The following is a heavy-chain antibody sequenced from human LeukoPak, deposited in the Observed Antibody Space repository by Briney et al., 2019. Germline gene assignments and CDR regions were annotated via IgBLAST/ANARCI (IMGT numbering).Heavy chain of an antibody. D-gene: IGHD3-10*01. CDR3: VRAIGANVSY. CDR2: IKQDGSEK. J-gene: IGHJ4*02. CDR1: GFTFSSYW. Sequence: GGSLRLSCAASGFTFSSYWMHWVRQAPGKGLVWVANIKQDGSEKYYVDSVKVRFTISRDNADNSLYLQMNSLRAEDTAVYYCVRAIGANVSYWRQGTLVTVSS. V-gene: IGHV3-7*03.